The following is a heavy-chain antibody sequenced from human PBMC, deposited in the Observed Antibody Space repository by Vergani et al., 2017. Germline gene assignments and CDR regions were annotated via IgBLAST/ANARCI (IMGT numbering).Heavy chain of an antibody. CDR3: AKVTGAHYYYYYMDV. V-gene: IGHV3-23*04. CDR1: GFTFSSYA. CDR2: ISGSGGST. Sequence: EVQLVESGGGVVRPGGSLRLSCAASGFTFSSYAMSWVRQAPGKGLEWVSAISGSGGSTYYADSVKGRFTIARDNSKNTLYLQMNSLRAEDTAVYYCAKVTGAHYYYYYMDVWGKGTTVTVSS. D-gene: IGHD7-27*01. J-gene: IGHJ6*03.